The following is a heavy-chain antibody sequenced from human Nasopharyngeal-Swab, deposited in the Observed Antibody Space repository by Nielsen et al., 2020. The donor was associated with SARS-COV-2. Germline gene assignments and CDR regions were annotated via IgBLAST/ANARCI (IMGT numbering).Heavy chain of an antibody. CDR1: GFNFNTSW. Sequence: GESLNIYYASSGFNFNTSWMTWLRQAPGKGLEWVANINPDGSEMQYVDSVKGRFTISRDNAENSLYLHMNSLRGDDTAVYYCAHYASAAYWGQGTLVTVSS. CDR2: INPDGSEM. J-gene: IGHJ4*02. D-gene: IGHD2-2*01. CDR3: AHYASAAY. V-gene: IGHV3-7*03.